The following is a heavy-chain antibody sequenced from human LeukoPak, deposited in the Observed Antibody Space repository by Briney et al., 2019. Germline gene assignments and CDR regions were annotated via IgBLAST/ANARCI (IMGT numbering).Heavy chain of an antibody. CDR3: AKDLASLYDAFDI. V-gene: IGHV3-43*02. Sequence: GGSLRLSCAASVFTFDDYAMDWVRQAPGKGLEWVSLISGDGGRTFYADSVKGRFTISRDNSKNSLYLQMNSLRTEDTALYYCAKDLASLYDAFDIWGQGTMVTVSS. CDR1: VFTFDDYA. J-gene: IGHJ3*02. CDR2: ISGDGGRT.